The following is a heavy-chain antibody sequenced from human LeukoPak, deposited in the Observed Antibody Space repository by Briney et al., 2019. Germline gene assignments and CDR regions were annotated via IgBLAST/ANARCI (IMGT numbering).Heavy chain of an antibody. CDR2: ISYDGSNK. V-gene: IGHV3-30-3*01. J-gene: IGHJ4*02. D-gene: IGHD3-9*01. Sequence: GGSLRLSCAASGFTFSSYAMHWVRQAPGKGLEWVAVISYDGSNKYYADSVKGRFTISRDNSKNTLYLQMNSLRAEDTAVYYCARDLVLVDRLLPGGGCDYWGQGTLVTVSS. CDR3: ARDLVLVDRLLPGGGCDY. CDR1: GFTFSSYA.